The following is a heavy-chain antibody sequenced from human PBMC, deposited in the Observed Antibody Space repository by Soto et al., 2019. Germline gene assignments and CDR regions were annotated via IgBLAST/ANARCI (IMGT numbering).Heavy chain of an antibody. V-gene: IGHV2-5*02. CDR2: IYWDDDK. Sequence: QITLKESGPTLVKPTQTLTLTCTFSGFSLSTSGVGVGWIRQPPGKALEWLALIYWDDDKRYSPSLKSRLTITKDTSKNQVVLTMTNMDPVDTATYYCAHRRPNTSGWPFDYWGQGTLVTVSS. D-gene: IGHD6-19*01. CDR1: GFSLSTSGVG. J-gene: IGHJ4*02. CDR3: AHRRPNTSGWPFDY.